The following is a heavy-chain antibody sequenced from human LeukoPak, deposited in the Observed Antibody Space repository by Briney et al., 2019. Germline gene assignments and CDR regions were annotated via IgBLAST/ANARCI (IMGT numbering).Heavy chain of an antibody. V-gene: IGHV1-8*01. CDR2: MNPNSGNT. J-gene: IGHJ5*02. CDR3: ARDRSIAARPAPGWFDP. D-gene: IGHD6-6*01. CDR1: GYTFTSYD. Sequence: ASVKVSCKASGYTFTSYDINWVRQATGQGLEWMGWMNPNSGNTGYVQKFQGRVTMTRNTSISTAYMELSSLRSKDTAVYYCARDRSIAARPAPGWFDPWGQGTLVTVSS.